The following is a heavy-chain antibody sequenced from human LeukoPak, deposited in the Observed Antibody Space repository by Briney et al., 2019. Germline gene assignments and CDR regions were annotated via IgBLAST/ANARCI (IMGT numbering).Heavy chain of an antibody. J-gene: IGHJ4*02. V-gene: IGHV3-21*01. CDR3: ARDLQGSGWYGAYYFDY. D-gene: IGHD6-19*01. Sequence: PGGSLRLSCAASGFTFSSYSMNWVRQAPGKGLEWVSSISSSSSYIYYADSVKGRFTISRDNAKNSLYLQMNSLRAEDTAVYYCARDLQGSGWYGAYYFDYWGQGTLVTVSS. CDR2: ISSSSSYI. CDR1: GFTFSSYS.